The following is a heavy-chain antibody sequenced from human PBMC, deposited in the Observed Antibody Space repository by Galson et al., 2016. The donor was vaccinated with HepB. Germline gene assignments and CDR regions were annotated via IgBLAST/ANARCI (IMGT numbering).Heavy chain of an antibody. CDR3: ATYCGGDCEGAFDV. V-gene: IGHV1-69*13. CDR1: GGTFSNYA. J-gene: IGHJ3*01. Sequence: SVKVSCKASGGTFSNYAFNWARQAPGQGLEWMGDITPLFATTNYAQKFQGRVTITADDSTSTIYMELSSLTSEDTAMYYCATYCGGDCEGAFDVWGQGTMVTVSS. D-gene: IGHD2-21*02. CDR2: ITPLFATT.